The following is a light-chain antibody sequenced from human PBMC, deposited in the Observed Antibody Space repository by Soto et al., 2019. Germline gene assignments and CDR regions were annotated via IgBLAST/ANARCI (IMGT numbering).Light chain of an antibody. Sequence: QSVPTQPPSASGAPGQRVTISCSGSSSNIGSNYVYWYQQLPGMAPKLLIYSNNQRPSGVPDRFSGSKSGTSASLAIIGLRSQDEADYSCAAWDDSLSGYVFGAGTKLTVL. CDR2: SNN. CDR3: AAWDDSLSGYV. V-gene: IGLV1-47*02. J-gene: IGLJ1*01. CDR1: SSNIGSNY.